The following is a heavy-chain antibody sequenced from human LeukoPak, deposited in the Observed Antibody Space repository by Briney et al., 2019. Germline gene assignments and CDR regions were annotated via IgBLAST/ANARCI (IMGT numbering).Heavy chain of an antibody. CDR2: ISWNSGSI. CDR3: AKTPPTYSSGWYYFDY. V-gene: IGHV3-9*01. J-gene: IGHJ4*02. CDR1: GFTFSSYA. Sequence: GGSLRLSCAASGFTFSSYAMSWVRQAPGKGLEWVSGISWNSGSIGYADSVKGRFTISRDNAKNSLYLQMNSLRAEDTALYYCAKTPPTYSSGWYYFDYWGQGTLVTVSS. D-gene: IGHD6-19*01.